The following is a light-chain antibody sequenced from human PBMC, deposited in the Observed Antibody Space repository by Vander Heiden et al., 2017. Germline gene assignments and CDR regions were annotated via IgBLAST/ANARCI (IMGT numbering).Light chain of an antibody. CDR2: RTT. CDR3: GVWDDSLSGLV. J-gene: IGLJ3*02. V-gene: IGLV1-47*01. Sequence: QPVLTQPPSASETPALSVTSSCTGSSSNIARNYVYWYQQLPHTAPKLLIHRTTQRPSGVPDRLSGGTSGGSTSLVISGLRSEDEADDYCGVWDDSLSGLVFGGGTKLTVL. CDR1: SSNIARNY.